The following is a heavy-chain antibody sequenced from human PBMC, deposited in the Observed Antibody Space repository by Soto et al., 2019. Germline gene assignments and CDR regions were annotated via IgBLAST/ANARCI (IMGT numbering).Heavy chain of an antibody. J-gene: IGHJ6*03. CDR3: ARGRRVYYYMDV. CDR1: GFPFSSYD. V-gene: IGHV3-13*01. Sequence: GGSLRLSCAASGFPFSSYDMHWVRQATGKGLEWVSAIGTAGDTYYPGSVKGRFTISRENAKNSLYLQMNSLRAGDTAVYYCARGRRVYYYMDVWGKGTTVTVSS. CDR2: IGTAGDT.